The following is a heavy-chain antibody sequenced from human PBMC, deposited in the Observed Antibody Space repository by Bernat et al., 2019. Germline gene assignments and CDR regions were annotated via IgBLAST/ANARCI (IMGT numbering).Heavy chain of an antibody. D-gene: IGHD6-19*01. CDR3: ARDADRLGRFDY. Sequence: EVQLVESGGGLVKPGGSLRLSCAASGFTFSSYSMNWVRQAPGKGLEGVSSISSSSTYIYYADSVKGRFTISSNNAENSLYLQVNSLRAEDTAVYYCARDADRLGRFDYWGQGTLVTVSS. CDR1: GFTFSSYS. J-gene: IGHJ4*02. V-gene: IGHV3-21*02. CDR2: ISSSSTYI.